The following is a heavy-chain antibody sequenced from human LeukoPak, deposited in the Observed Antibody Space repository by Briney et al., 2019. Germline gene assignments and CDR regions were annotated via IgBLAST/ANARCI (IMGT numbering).Heavy chain of an antibody. CDR3: SRGRADGYSGYDFGDY. V-gene: IGHV1-2*02. CDR2: INPNSGGT. D-gene: IGHD5-12*01. CDR1: RYTFTRYY. Sequence: ASVKVPCKASRYTFTRYYIHWVRQAPGQGLEWMGWINPNSGGTDYAQKFQGRVTMARDTSISTAYMELSSLTSDDTAVYYCSRGRADGYSGYDFGDYWGQGTLVTVSS. J-gene: IGHJ4*02.